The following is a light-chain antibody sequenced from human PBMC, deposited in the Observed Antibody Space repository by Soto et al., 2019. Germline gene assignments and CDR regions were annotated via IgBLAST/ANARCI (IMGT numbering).Light chain of an antibody. CDR2: DNN. CDR1: SSNIGDNY. CDR3: GTWDGSLSAGV. V-gene: IGLV1-51*01. Sequence: QSVLTQPPSVSAAPGQKVTISCSGSSSNIGDNYVSWYQQVPGTSPKVLIYDNNKRPSGIPDRFSGSKSGTSATLAISGLQTGDEADYYCGTWDGSLSAGVFGGGTKLTVL. J-gene: IGLJ2*01.